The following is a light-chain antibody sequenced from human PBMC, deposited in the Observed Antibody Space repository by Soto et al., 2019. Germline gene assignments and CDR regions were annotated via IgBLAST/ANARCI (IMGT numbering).Light chain of an antibody. Sequence: QSVLTQPASVSGSPGQSITISCTGTSSDVGGYNYVSWYQQHPGKAPKLMIYEVSNRPSGVSNRFSGSKSGNTASLTISGRQAEDEADYYCSSYTSSSTLFVFGGGTKLTVL. V-gene: IGLV2-14*01. CDR1: SSDVGGYNY. CDR3: SSYTSSSTLFV. CDR2: EVS. J-gene: IGLJ2*01.